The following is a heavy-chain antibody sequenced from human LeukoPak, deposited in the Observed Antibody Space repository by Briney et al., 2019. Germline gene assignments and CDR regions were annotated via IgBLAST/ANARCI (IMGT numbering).Heavy chain of an antibody. D-gene: IGHD3-10*01. J-gene: IGHJ5*02. V-gene: IGHV3-48*03. CDR1: GFTFSSYE. CDR2: ISSSGSTI. CDR3: ARDRYSTLGDMVRGAFDP. Sequence: GGSLRLSCAASGFTFSSYEMNWVRQAPGKGLEWVSYISSSGSTIYYADSVKGRFTISRDNAKNSLYLQMNSLRAEDTAVYYCARDRYSTLGDMVRGAFDPWDQGTLVTVSS.